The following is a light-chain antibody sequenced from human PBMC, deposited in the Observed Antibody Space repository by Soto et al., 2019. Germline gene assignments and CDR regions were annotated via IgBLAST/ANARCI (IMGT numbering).Light chain of an antibody. CDR1: SSDISGYNF. CDR3: SSYIRDSTSV. V-gene: IGLV2-14*01. CDR2: DVS. Sequence: QSVLTQPASVSGSPGQSITISCTGTSSDISGYNFVSWYQQHPGKAPKLMIYDVSNRPSGVSNRFSGSKSGNTASLTISGLQAEDEADYYCSSYIRDSTSVFGTGTKVTVL. J-gene: IGLJ1*01.